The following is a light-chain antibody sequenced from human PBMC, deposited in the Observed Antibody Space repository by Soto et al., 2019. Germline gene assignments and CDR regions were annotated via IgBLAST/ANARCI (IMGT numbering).Light chain of an antibody. V-gene: IGKV3D-15*01. CDR1: QSVSNN. CDR3: QQYNNWPIT. CDR2: RAS. Sequence: IVMTQSPPTLSVSPGEEATLACRASQSVSNNYVAWYQQKPGQAPRLLIFRASNKATGIPARFSGSGSGTEFTLTISSLQSEDFEIYYCQQYNNWPITFGQGTRLEIK. J-gene: IGKJ5*01.